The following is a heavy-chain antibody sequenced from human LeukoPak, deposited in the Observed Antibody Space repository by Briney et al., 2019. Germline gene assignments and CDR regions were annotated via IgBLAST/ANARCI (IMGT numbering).Heavy chain of an antibody. Sequence: PSETLSLTCTVSGGSISSGDYYWSWIRQPPGKGLEWIGYIYYSGSTYYNPSLKSRVTISVDTSKNQFSLQLSSVTAADTAVYYCARLDVATFPNYYFDYWGQGTLVTVSS. D-gene: IGHD2/OR15-2a*01. V-gene: IGHV4-30-4*01. CDR1: GGSISSGDYY. CDR2: IYYSGST. CDR3: ARLDVATFPNYYFDY. J-gene: IGHJ4*02.